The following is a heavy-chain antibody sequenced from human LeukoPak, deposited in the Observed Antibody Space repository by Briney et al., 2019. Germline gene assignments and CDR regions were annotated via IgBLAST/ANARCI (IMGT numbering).Heavy chain of an antibody. D-gene: IGHD3-3*01. Sequence: GESLKISCAASGFTFSTSWMNWVRQAPGKGLEWVAMITQEESERYYVDSVKGRFTISRDNVKSSLYLQMSSLRAEDTAVYYCARGGGDSWGQGTLVTVSS. CDR1: GFTFSTSW. CDR2: ITQEESER. V-gene: IGHV3-7*01. CDR3: ARGGGDS. J-gene: IGHJ4*02.